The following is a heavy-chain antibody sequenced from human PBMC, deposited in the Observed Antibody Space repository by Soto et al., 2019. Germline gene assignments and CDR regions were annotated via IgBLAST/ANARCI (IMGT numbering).Heavy chain of an antibody. CDR2: ISSNSAYI. D-gene: IGHD6-13*01. CDR1: GFTFRSFT. J-gene: IGHJ5*02. CDR3: TRDASRDSSARGWFDP. V-gene: IGHV3-21*01. Sequence: GGSLRLSCAASGFTFRSFTMNWVRQAPGKGLEWVSTISSNSAYIYYTDALRGRFTISRDNAKNSLHLQMNSLRAEDTAVYYCTRDASRDSSARGWFDPWGPGTLVTVTS.